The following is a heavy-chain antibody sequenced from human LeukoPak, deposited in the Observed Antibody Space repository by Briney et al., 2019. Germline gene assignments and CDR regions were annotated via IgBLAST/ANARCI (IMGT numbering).Heavy chain of an antibody. CDR3: ARDVSVNKVTTPFDH. V-gene: IGHV3-48*04. Sequence: PGGSLRLSCEASGFTFSNYRMYWVRQAPGKGLEWISYINLDPNTIYYADSVKGRFTISRDNAKQSLYLQMNSLRVEDTAIYYCARDVSVNKVTTPFDHWGQGTLVTVAS. D-gene: IGHD1/OR15-1a*01. J-gene: IGHJ4*02. CDR1: GFTFSNYR. CDR2: INLDPNTI.